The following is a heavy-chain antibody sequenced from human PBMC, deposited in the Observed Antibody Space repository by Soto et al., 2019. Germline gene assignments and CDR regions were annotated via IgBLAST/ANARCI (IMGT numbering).Heavy chain of an antibody. V-gene: IGHV4-39*01. CDR2: IYYSGST. CDR1: GGSISSSSYY. CDR3: ASRGSGYYYFDY. Sequence: PSETLSLTCTVSGGSISSSSYYWDWIRRPPGKGLEWIGSIYYSGSTYYNPSRKSRVTISVDTSKNQFSLKLSSVTAADTAVYHCASRGSGYYYFDYWGQGTLVTVSS. J-gene: IGHJ4*02. D-gene: IGHD5-12*01.